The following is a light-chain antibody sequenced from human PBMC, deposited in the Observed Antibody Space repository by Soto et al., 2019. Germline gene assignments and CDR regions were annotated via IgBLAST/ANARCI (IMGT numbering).Light chain of an antibody. CDR3: QQRSNWPPIT. Sequence: ETVMTQSPATLSVSPGQKTTLSCRASQSVGSSLAWYQQKPGQAPRLLIYDASNRATGIPARFSGSGSGTDFTLTISSLEPEDFAVYYCQQRSNWPPITFGQGTRLDLK. J-gene: IGKJ5*01. CDR1: QSVGSS. V-gene: IGKV3-11*01. CDR2: DAS.